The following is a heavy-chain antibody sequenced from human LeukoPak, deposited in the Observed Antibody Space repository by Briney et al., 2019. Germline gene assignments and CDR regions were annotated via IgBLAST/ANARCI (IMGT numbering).Heavy chain of an antibody. CDR2: ITDSGSST. V-gene: IGHV3-23*01. CDR1: GFTFNNYG. D-gene: IGHD6-6*01. J-gene: IGHJ4*02. CDR3: AKRIQYSSSSAYFDY. Sequence: GGSLRLSCAASGFTFNNYGMNWVRQAPGQGLEWVSSITDSGSSTYYADSVKGRFTISRDNSKNTLYLQMNSLRADDTAIYYCAKRIQYSSSSAYFDYWGQGTLVAVSS.